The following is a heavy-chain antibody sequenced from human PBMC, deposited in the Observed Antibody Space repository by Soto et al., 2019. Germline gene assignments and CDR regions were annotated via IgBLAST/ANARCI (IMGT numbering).Heavy chain of an antibody. Sequence: GGSLRLSCAASGFTFDDYAMHWVRQAPGKGLEWVSGISWNSGSIGYADSVKGRFTISRDNAKNSLYLQMNSLRAEDTALYYCAKDKRYCSSTSCPEDAFDIWGQGTMVTVS. CDR1: GFTFDDYA. CDR2: ISWNSGSI. V-gene: IGHV3-9*01. CDR3: AKDKRYCSSTSCPEDAFDI. J-gene: IGHJ3*02. D-gene: IGHD2-2*01.